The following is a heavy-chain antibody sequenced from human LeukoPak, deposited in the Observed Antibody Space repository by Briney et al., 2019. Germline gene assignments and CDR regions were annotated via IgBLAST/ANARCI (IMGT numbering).Heavy chain of an antibody. J-gene: IGHJ4*02. V-gene: IGHV3-73*01. D-gene: IGHD5-12*01. CDR2: IRSKANSYAT. CDR1: GFTFRGSA. Sequence: GGSLRLSCAASGFTFRGSAMHWVRQASGKGLEWVGRIRSKANSYATAYAASVKGRFTISRDDSKNTAYLQMSSLKTEDTAVYYCTRRRYSGYDLYYFDYWGQGTLVTVSS. CDR3: TRRRYSGYDLYYFDY.